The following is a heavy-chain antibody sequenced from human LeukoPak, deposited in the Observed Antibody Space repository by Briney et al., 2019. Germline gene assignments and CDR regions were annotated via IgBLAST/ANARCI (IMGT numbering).Heavy chain of an antibody. J-gene: IGHJ4*02. CDR3: GRFGYEAAIGD. D-gene: IGHD5-18*01. Sequence: GGSLRLSCAAPGFTFSSDWMTGGRQAPGGGRGWVANIEPSGSETYSVDPVKGRFNISRENAKKLVYLQMNSLRAEDTALYYCGRFGYEAAIGDWGQGTLVTVSS. CDR1: GFTFSSDW. V-gene: IGHV3-7*01. CDR2: IEPSGSET.